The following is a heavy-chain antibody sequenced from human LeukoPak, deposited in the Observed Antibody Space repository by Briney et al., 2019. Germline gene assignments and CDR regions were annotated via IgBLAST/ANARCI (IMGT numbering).Heavy chain of an antibody. CDR1: GFTFSSYN. CDR2: ISSSSSTT. Sequence: GGSLRLSCAASGFTFSSYNMNWVRQAPGKGLEWVSYISSSSSTTYYADSVKGRSTISRDNAKNSLYLQMNSLRAEDTALYYCAKALYGDYQILYYYYGMDVWGQGTTVTVSS. V-gene: IGHV3-48*04. D-gene: IGHD4-17*01. J-gene: IGHJ6*02. CDR3: AKALYGDYQILYYYYGMDV.